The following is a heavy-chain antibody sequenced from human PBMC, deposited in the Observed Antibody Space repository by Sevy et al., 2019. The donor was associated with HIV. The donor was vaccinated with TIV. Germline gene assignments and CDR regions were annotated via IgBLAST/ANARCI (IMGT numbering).Heavy chain of an antibody. CDR2: INYSGDVI. V-gene: IGHV3-11*01. Sequence: GGSLRLSCAASGFTFSDYWMTWVRQAPGKGLESISCINYSGDVIHYTDSVKGRFTISRDNAKKSLSLQMNSLRVEDTAVYYCARDCSSTSCLWGLDVWGQGTAVTVSS. J-gene: IGHJ6*02. CDR3: ARDCSSTSCLWGLDV. CDR1: GFTFSDYW. D-gene: IGHD2-2*01.